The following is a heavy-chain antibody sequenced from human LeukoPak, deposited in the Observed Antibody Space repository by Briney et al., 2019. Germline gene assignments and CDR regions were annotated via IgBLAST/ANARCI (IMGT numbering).Heavy chain of an antibody. V-gene: IGHV4-38-2*02. Sequence: SETLSLTCTVSGYSISSGYYWGWMRQPPGKWLEWIESIHHSGSTYYNPSLKSRVTMSIDTSKNQFSLKLSSVTAADTAVYYCARTKGGIAAADAYFDYWGQGTLVTVSS. CDR2: IHHSGST. CDR1: GYSISSGYY. J-gene: IGHJ4*02. D-gene: IGHD6-13*01. CDR3: ARTKGGIAAADAYFDY.